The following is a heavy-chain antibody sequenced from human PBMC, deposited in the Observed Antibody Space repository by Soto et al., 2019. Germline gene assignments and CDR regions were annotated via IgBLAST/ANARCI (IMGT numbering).Heavy chain of an antibody. V-gene: IGHV5-51*01. CDR2: IYPGDSDT. J-gene: IGHJ5*02. Sequence: PGESLKISCMGSGYSFTSYWIGWVRQMPGKGLEWMGIIYPGDSDTRYSPSFQGQVTISADKSISTAYLQWSSLKASDTAMYYCAKCSGGSCYSRNWFQPWGQGTLVTVSS. CDR3: AKCSGGSCYSRNWFQP. D-gene: IGHD2-15*01. CDR1: GYSFTSYW.